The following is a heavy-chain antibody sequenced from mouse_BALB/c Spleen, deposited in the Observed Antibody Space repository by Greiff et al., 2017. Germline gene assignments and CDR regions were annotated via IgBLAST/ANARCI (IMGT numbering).Heavy chain of an antibody. Sequence: EVKLVASGGGLVQPGGSRKLSCAASGFTFSSFGMHWVRQAPEKGLEWVAYISSGSSTIYYADTVKGRFTISRDNPKNTLFLQMTSLRSEDTAMYYCARSRDYYGSSPYWYFDVWGAGTTVTVSS. CDR3: ARSRDYYGSSPYWYFDV. CDR1: GFTFSSFG. V-gene: IGHV5-17*02. J-gene: IGHJ1*01. D-gene: IGHD1-1*01. CDR2: ISSGSSTI.